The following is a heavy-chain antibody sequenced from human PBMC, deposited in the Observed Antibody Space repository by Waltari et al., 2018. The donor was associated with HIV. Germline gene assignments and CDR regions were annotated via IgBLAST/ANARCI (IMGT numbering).Heavy chain of an antibody. Sequence: QLEQPGAVVKKPGASVRVSCKVSGILAPKLSIHWVRQPPEKRLEWMGQFDPEDGETTYAQKFQGRVTMTQDTSTNTAYLELSSLRSEDTAVFYCATDVCVTGTPRGTCDWGQGTLVTVSS. J-gene: IGHJ4*02. D-gene: IGHD3-16*01. V-gene: IGHV1-24*01. CDR1: GILAPKLS. CDR3: ATDVCVTGTPRGTCD. CDR2: FDPEDGET.